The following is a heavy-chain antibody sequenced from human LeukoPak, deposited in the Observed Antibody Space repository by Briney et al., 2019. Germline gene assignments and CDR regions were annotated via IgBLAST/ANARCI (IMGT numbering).Heavy chain of an antibody. CDR3: ARDSSNWMNF. V-gene: IGHV1-18*01. CDR1: GYTFTSYG. D-gene: IGHD1-20*01. Sequence: ASVKVSCKASGYTFTSYGISWVRQAPGQGLEWMGWISAYNGNTNYAQKLQGRVTMTRDTSTSTVYMELSSLRSEDTAVYYCARDSSNWMNFWGQGTLVTVSS. CDR2: ISAYNGNT. J-gene: IGHJ4*02.